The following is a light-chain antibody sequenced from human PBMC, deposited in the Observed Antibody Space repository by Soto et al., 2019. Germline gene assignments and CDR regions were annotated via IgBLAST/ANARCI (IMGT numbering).Light chain of an antibody. J-gene: IGLJ1*01. CDR1: SSDVGNYIY. V-gene: IGLV2-14*01. Sequence: QSGFTHPASVSGSPAQSITISSTRTSSDVGNYIYVFWFQQHPGKAPKLIISEVSNRPSGVSSRFSGSKSGNTASLTISGLQAEDEAHYYCTSYTTSSTYVFGTGTKVTGL. CDR3: TSYTTSSTYV. CDR2: EVS.